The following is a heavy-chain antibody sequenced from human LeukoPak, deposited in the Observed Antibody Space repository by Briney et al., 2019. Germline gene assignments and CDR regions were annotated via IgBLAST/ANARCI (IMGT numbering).Heavy chain of an antibody. CDR3: VRNYVSRTSNPDY. CDR1: GFTFSSYG. D-gene: IGHD3-16*01. J-gene: IGHJ4*02. Sequence: GGSLRLSCAASGFTFSSYGMSWVRQAPGKGLEWLANIREDGSETYYVDSVRGRFTLSRDNAKNSLYLQMDSLRAEDTAVYYCVRNYVSRTSNPDYWGQGTLVTVPS. CDR2: IREDGSET. V-gene: IGHV3-7*01.